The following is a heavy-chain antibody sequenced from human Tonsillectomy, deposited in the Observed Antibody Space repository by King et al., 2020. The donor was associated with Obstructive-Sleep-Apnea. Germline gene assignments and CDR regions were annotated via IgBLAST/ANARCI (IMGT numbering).Heavy chain of an antibody. CDR3: ARYAYAAVGSTDYFDY. CDR1: GYTFTSYG. CDR2: ISVYNVDT. V-gene: IGHV1-18*04. J-gene: IGHJ4*02. D-gene: IGHD6-13*01. Sequence: QLVQSGVEVKKPGASVKVSCKASGYTFTSYGITWVRLAPGQGLAWMGVISVYNVDTNYAQKFHGRVTMPTDTPTKTAYMELRSLRSDDTAVYYCARYAYAAVGSTDYFDYWGQGTLVTVSS.